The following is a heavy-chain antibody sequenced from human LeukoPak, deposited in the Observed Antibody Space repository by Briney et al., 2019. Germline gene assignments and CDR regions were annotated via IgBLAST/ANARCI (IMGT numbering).Heavy chain of an antibody. Sequence: GASLKISCKGSGYSFTSYWIGWLRQMPGKGLEWMGIIYPGDSYTRYSPSFQGQVTISADKSISAAYLQWSSLKASDTAMYYCARLFLWFGQTPRAFDIWGQGTMVTVSS. CDR2: IYPGDSYT. D-gene: IGHD3-10*01. V-gene: IGHV5-51*01. CDR3: ARLFLWFGQTPRAFDI. J-gene: IGHJ3*02. CDR1: GYSFTSYW.